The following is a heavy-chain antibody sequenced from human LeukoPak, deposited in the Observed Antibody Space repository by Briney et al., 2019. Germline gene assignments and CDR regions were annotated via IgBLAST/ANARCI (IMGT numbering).Heavy chain of an antibody. CDR2: IYSGGST. V-gene: IGHV3-66*01. J-gene: IGHJ6*03. CDR3: ARDNYYYYMDV. CDR1: GFTVCRNY. Sequence: GGSLRLSCAPSGFTVCRNYMSWVRQAPGKGLEWVSVIYSGGSTYYADSVKGRFTISRDNSKDTLYLQMNSLRAEDTAVYYCARDNYYYYMDVWVKGTTVTISS.